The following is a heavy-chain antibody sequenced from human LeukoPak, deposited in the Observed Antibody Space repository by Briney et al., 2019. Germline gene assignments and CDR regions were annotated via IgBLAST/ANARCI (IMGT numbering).Heavy chain of an antibody. D-gene: IGHD7-27*01. CDR3: ARDHNWGHDY. J-gene: IGHJ4*02. CDR2: NHPKSGDK. V-gene: IGHV1-2*02. CDR1: VYTFTHHY. Sequence: ASVNVSCKTSVYTFTHHYFHWLRQPPGQGLWWMGWNHPKSGDKNYEERFQGRVYLTRDTSISTAYMELSSLRSDDTAVYYCARDHNWGHDYWGQGTLVSVCS.